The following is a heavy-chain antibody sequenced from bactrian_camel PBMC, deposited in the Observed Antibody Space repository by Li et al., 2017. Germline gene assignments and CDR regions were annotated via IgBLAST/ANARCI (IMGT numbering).Heavy chain of an antibody. J-gene: IGHJ4*01. CDR1: EYLFTSYC. Sequence: HVQLVESGGGSVQAGGSLRLSCAAHEYLFTSYCMGWFRQAPGKEREGVAHIDSDGKWYAESLKGRSTISTDDANNTLDLQLDSLQPEDTAMYYCAVLSQFNHCRGVVVGIWQQYASWGQGTQVTVS. CDR2: IDSDGK. V-gene: IGHV3S55*01. CDR3: AVLSQFNHCRGVVVGIWQQYAS. D-gene: IGHD6*01.